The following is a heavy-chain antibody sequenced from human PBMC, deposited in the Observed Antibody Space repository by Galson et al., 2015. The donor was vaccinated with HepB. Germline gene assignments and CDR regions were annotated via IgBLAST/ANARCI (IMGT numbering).Heavy chain of an antibody. CDR1: GGTFNSYS. Sequence: SVKVSCKASGGTFNSYSISWVRQAPGQGLEWMGRIIPILGIANYAQKFQGRVTITADKSTSTAYMELSSLRSEDTAVYYCARDLTGYSSTWRRYWFFDLWGRGTLVTVSS. V-gene: IGHV1-69*04. J-gene: IGHJ2*01. CDR2: IIPILGIA. D-gene: IGHD6-13*01. CDR3: ARDLTGYSSTWRRYWFFDL.